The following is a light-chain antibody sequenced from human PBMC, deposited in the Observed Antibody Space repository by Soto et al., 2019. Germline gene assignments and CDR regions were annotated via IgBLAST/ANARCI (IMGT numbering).Light chain of an antibody. CDR2: AAS. J-gene: IGKJ1*01. CDR1: PSISNY. V-gene: IGKV1-39*01. CDR3: QQSYTTPRGT. Sequence: DIQMTQSPSSLSASVGDRVTITCRASPSISNYLNWYQQKPGKGPNLLIYAASSLQSGGSSRFSGSGSGTDFTLTISSLQSEDFGTYYCQQSYTTPRGTFGQGTKVEI.